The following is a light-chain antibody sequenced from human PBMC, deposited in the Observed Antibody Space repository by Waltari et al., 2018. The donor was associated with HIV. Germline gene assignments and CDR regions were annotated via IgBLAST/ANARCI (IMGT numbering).Light chain of an antibody. V-gene: IGKV1-39*01. CDR2: AAS. J-gene: IGKJ1*01. Sequence: DIQMTQSPSSLSASVGARVTITCRASQNINTYVNWYQQKPGKAPNILIYAASSLQSGVPSRFSGSGSGTDFTLTISSLQPEDFATYYCQQSYSAPRTFGQGTRVEIK. CDR1: QNINTY. CDR3: QQSYSAPRT.